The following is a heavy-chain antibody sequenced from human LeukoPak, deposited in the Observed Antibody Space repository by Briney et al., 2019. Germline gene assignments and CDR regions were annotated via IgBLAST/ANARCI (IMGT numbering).Heavy chain of an antibody. CDR2: INHSGST. CDR3: AIGSSWYDCDY. J-gene: IGHJ4*02. D-gene: IGHD6-13*01. Sequence: SETLSLTCAVYGGSFSGYYWSWIRQPPGKGLERIGEINHSGSTNCNPSLKSRVTISVDTSKNQFSLKLSSVTAADTAVYYCAIGSSWYDCDYWGQGTLVTVSS. CDR1: GGSFSGYY. V-gene: IGHV4-34*01.